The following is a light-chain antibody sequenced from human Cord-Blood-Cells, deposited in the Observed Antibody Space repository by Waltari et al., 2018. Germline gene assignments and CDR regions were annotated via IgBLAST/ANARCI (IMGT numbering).Light chain of an antibody. V-gene: IGKV3-15*01. CDR1: QCVSSN. CDR2: GAS. Sequence: EIVMTQSPATLSVSPGERATLSCRASQCVSSNLAWYQQKPGQTPRLLIYGASTMATGIPAMFSGSGSGTEFTRTISSLQSEDFAVYYCQQYNNWPYTFGQGTKLEIK. CDR3: QQYNNWPYT. J-gene: IGKJ2*01.